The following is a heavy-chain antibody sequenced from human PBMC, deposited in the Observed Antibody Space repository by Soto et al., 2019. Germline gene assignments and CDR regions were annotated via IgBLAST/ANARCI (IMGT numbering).Heavy chain of an antibody. CDR2: ISYSGST. CDR3: ARDLKEYCSDGKCNWFDP. CDR1: GGSISSYY. V-gene: IGHV4-59*01. Sequence: SETLSLTCTVSGGSISSYYWSWIRQPPGKGLEWIGYISYSGSTDYNPSLKSRVNISFDASKNQISLQVRSATAADAAVYYCARDLKEYCSDGKCNWFDPWGQGTLVTVS. D-gene: IGHD2-15*01. J-gene: IGHJ5*02.